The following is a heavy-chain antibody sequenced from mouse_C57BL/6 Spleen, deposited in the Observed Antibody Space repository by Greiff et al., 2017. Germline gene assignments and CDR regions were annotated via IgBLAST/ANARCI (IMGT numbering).Heavy chain of an antibody. D-gene: IGHD2-4*01. CDR3: ARKGEPIYYDYDYPFAY. Sequence: QVQLKQSGAELMKPGASVKLSCKATGYTFTGYWIEWVKQRPGLGLEWIGEFLPGSGSTTYNEKFKGKATFTAVTSSNTAYMQLSSLTTEDSAIYYCARKGEPIYYDYDYPFAYWGQGTLVTVSA. CDR2: FLPGSGST. V-gene: IGHV1-9*01. CDR1: GYTFTGYW. J-gene: IGHJ3*01.